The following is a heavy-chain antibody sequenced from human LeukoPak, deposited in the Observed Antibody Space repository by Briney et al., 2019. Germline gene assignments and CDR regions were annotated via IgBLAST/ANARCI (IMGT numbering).Heavy chain of an antibody. D-gene: IGHD3-10*01. CDR2: ISSSSSYI. CDR1: GFTFSSYS. Sequence: GGSLRLSCAASGFTFSSYSMNWVRQAPGKGLEWVSSISSSSSYIYYADSVKGRFTISRDNAKNSLYLQMNSLRAEDTAVYYCARGGRYYGSGSYSKYPDNWFDPWGQGTLVTVSS. J-gene: IGHJ5*02. V-gene: IGHV3-21*01. CDR3: ARGGRYYGSGSYSKYPDNWFDP.